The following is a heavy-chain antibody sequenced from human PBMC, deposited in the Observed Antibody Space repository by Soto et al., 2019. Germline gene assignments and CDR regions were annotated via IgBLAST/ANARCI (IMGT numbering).Heavy chain of an antibody. J-gene: IGHJ4*02. CDR2: IKSKTDGGTT. D-gene: IGHD3-22*01. Sequence: WAASAGMLRNAWMSWCRQVPGKGLEWVGRIKSKTDGGTTDYAAPVKGRFTISRDDSKNTLYLQMNSLKTEDTAVYYCFTDVNYYYSRGHHYHDSLGQGT. CDR3: FTDVNYYYSRGHHYHDS. V-gene: IGHV3-15*01. CDR1: AGMLRNAW.